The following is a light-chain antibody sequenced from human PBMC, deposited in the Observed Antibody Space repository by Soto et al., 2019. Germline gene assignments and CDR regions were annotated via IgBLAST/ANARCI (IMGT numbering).Light chain of an antibody. J-gene: IGLJ2*01. CDR3: QVWDSGSAHLV. Sequence: SYELTQPPSVSVAPGKTASISCGGNNIGSKGVHWYQQQPGQAPVLVIYSDTALPPVIPERFSGSNSANLATLTISRVEAGDEADYYCQVWDSGSAHLVFGAGTKLTVL. CDR1: NIGSKG. V-gene: IGLV3-21*04. CDR2: SDT.